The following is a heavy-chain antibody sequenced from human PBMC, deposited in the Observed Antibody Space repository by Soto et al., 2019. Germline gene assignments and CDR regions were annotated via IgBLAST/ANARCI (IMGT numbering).Heavy chain of an antibody. CDR1: GFSFSTYA. CDR2: ISDDGNTK. CDR3: ASSYFYDRGGYYPFDY. J-gene: IGHJ4*02. Sequence: QVQLVESGGGVVQPGTSLRLSCAASGFSFSTYAMYWVRQAPGRGLEWVAVISDDGNTKYYADSVKGRFTISRDKSRNTLYLQIYSLRTEDAAVYYCASSYFYDRGGYYPFDYWGQGTLVTVSS. V-gene: IGHV3-30-3*01. D-gene: IGHD3-22*01.